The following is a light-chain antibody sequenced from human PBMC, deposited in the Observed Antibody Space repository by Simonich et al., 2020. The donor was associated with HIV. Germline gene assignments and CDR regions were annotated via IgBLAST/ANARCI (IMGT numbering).Light chain of an antibody. CDR3: QQYNSYSS. Sequence: DIQMTQSPSSLSASVGDRVTITCRASQGISNSLAWYQQKPGKAPKLLLYAASRLESGVPSRFSGSGSGTDYTLTISSLQPDDFATYYCQQYNSYSSFGGGTKVEIK. J-gene: IGKJ4*01. CDR2: AAS. V-gene: IGKV1-NL1*01. CDR1: QGISNS.